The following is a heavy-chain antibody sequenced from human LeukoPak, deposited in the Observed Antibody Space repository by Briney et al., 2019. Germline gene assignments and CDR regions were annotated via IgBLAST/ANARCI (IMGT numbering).Heavy chain of an antibody. J-gene: IGHJ6*02. D-gene: IGHD2-2*01. V-gene: IGHV4-39*07. CDR2: IYHSGST. CDR1: GGSISSGGYY. CDR3: ARIVTGICSSTSCYAGYYYYGMDV. Sequence: SETLSLTCTVSGGSISSGGYYWGWIRQPPGKGLEWIGSIYHSGSTYYNPSLKSRVTISVDTSKNQFSLKLSSVTAADTAVYYCARIVTGICSSTSCYAGYYYYGMDVWGQGTTVTVSS.